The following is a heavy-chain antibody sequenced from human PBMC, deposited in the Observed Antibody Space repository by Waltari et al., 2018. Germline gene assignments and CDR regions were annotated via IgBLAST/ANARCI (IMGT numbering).Heavy chain of an antibody. Sequence: EVQLVESGGGLVQPGGSLRLSCAASGFTFSSYAMSWVRQAPGKGLEWVSAISGSGGSTYYADSVRGRFTISRDSSKNALYLQMNSLRAEDTAGYYCAKDASIGRIAAAGVDDSFDIWGQGTMVTVTS. CDR2: ISGSGGST. J-gene: IGHJ3*02. CDR1: GFTFSSYA. V-gene: IGHV3-23*04. CDR3: AKDASIGRIAAAGVDDSFDI. D-gene: IGHD6-13*01.